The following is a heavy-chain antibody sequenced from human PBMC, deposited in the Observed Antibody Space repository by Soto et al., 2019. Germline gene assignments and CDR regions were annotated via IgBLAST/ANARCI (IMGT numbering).Heavy chain of an antibody. CDR1: GGTFSSYA. CDR2: IIPIFGTA. J-gene: IGHJ6*02. CDR3: ASTDCSGGSCYRYGMDV. V-gene: IGHV1-69*01. D-gene: IGHD2-15*01. Sequence: QVQLVQSGAEVKKPGSSVKVSCKASGGTFSSYAIRWVRQAPGQGLEWMVGIIPIFGTANYAQKFQGRVTITADESTSTAYMELSSLRSEDTAVYYCASTDCSGGSCYRYGMDVWGQGTTVTVSS.